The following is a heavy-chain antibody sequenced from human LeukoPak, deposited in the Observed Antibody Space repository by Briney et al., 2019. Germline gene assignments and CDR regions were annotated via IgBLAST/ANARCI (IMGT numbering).Heavy chain of an antibody. J-gene: IGHJ4*02. CDR2: MNPNSGNT. D-gene: IGHD2-15*01. Sequence: ASVKVSCKASGYTFTSYDINWVRQATGQGLEWMGLMNPNSGNTGYAQKFQGRVTMTRNTSISTAYMELSSLRSEDTAVYYCARTFSCSGGSCYSPFDYWGQGTLVTVSS. CDR3: ARTFSCSGGSCYSPFDY. CDR1: GYTFTSYD. V-gene: IGHV1-8*01.